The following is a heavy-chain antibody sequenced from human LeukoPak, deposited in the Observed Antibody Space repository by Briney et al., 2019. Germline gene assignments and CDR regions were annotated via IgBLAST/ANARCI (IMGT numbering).Heavy chain of an antibody. J-gene: IGHJ4*02. V-gene: IGHV3-23*01. D-gene: IGHD6-19*01. CDR1: GFTFSSYD. CDR3: AHRDHISGWYKCYFDY. CDR2: ISGSGSST. Sequence: GGSLRLSCAASGFTFSSYDMSWVRQAPGKGLEWVSAISGSGSSTYYADSVKGRFTISRDNSKNTLYLQMNSLRAEDTAVYYCAHRDHISGWYKCYFDYWGQGTLVTVSS.